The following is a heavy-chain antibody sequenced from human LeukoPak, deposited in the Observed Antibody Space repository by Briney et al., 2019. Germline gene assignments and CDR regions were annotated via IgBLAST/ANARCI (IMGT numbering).Heavy chain of an antibody. V-gene: IGHV4-30-4*01. D-gene: IGHD3-22*01. CDR3: ARAVEITMIVVVSHFDY. CDR2: IYYSGST. J-gene: IGHJ4*02. CDR1: GGSISSGDYY. Sequence: PSETLSLTCTVSGGSISSGDYYWSWIRQPPGKGLEWIGSIYYSGSTYYNPSLKSRVTISVDTSKNQFSLKLSSVTAADTAVYYCARAVEITMIVVVSHFDYWGQGTLVTVS.